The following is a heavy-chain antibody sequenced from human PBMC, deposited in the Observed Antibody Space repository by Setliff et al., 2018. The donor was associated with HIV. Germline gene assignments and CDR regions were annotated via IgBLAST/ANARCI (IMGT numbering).Heavy chain of an antibody. CDR3: ARELLRSWDGSENSYKPYYFDY. CDR2: INHSGST. V-gene: IGHV4-34*01. CDR1: GGSFSGYY. D-gene: IGHD3-10*01. Sequence: PSETLSLTCAVYGGSFSGYYWSWIRQPPGKGLEWIGEINHSGSTNYNPSLKSRVTISVGSSYNHFSLKLSSVTAADTAVYYCARELLRSWDGSENSYKPYYFDYWGQGTLVTVSS. J-gene: IGHJ4*02.